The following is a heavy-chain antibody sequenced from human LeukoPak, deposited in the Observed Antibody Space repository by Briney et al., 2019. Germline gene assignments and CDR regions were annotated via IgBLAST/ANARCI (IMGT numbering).Heavy chain of an antibody. V-gene: IGHV4-59*01. CDR1: GGSITDYY. J-gene: IGHJ4*02. CDR3: ARAHTSGWPEGY. CDR2: IYYTGGT. D-gene: IGHD6-19*01. Sequence: TSETLSLTCTVSGGSITDYYWTCIRQPPGKGLEWIGYIYYTGGTNYNPSLKSRVTISIDTSKNQFSLRLTSVTAADTAVYYCARAHTSGWPEGYWGQGTLVTVSS.